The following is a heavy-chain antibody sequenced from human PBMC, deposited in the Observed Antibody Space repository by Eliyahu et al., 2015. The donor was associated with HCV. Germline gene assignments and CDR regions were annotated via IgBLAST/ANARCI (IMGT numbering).Heavy chain of an antibody. CDR2: VYHSGHI. V-gene: IGHV4-4*02. Sequence: QVQLQESGPGLVKPSGTLSLTCAVPGASISSSTWWSWVRQPPGKGLEWIGEVYHSGHINYNPSLKSRVTVSVDTSKNQFSLNLRSVTAADTAVYYCVSHADSSTNYYYFDYWGHGTLVTVSS. J-gene: IGHJ4*01. CDR3: VSHADSSTNYYYFDY. CDR1: GASISSSTW. D-gene: IGHD2-2*01.